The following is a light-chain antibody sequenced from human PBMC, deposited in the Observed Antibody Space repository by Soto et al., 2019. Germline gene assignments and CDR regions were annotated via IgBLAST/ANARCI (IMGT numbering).Light chain of an antibody. CDR3: AAWDDSLNGRV. J-gene: IGLJ3*02. CDR1: SSNIGIKT. V-gene: IGLV1-44*01. CDR2: HDN. Sequence: QSVLTQPPSASGTPGQRVTISCSGSSSNIGIKTVNWYQQLPGTAPKLLIYHDNQRPSGVPDRFSGSKSGTSASLAISGLQSDDEAEYYCAAWDDSLNGRVFGGGTKLNVL.